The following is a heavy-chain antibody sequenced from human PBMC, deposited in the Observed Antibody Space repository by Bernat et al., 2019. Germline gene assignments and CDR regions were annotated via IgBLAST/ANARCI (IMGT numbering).Heavy chain of an antibody. CDR1: GGSISSYY. Sequence: VSGGSISSYYWSLIRQPPGKGLECIGYIYYSGSTNYNPSLKSRVTLSVDTSKNQFSLKLSSVTAADTAVYYCSRDTEHSSGWYVREYYYYYYMDVWGKGTTV. CDR3: SRDTEHSSGWYVREYYYYYYMDV. J-gene: IGHJ6*03. CDR2: IYYSGST. V-gene: IGHV4-59*01. D-gene: IGHD6-19*01.